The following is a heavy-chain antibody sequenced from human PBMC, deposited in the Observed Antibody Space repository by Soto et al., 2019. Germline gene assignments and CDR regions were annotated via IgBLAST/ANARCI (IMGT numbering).Heavy chain of an antibody. CDR2: TYYRSKWYN. Sequence: SQTLSLTCAISGDSVSSNSAAWNWIRQSPSRGLEWLGRTYYRSKWYNDYAVSVKSRLTINPDTSKHQFSLQLNSMTPEDTAVYYCAGSFSGRGGMDVWGQGTSVTVSS. CDR3: AGSFSGRGGMDV. V-gene: IGHV6-1*01. D-gene: IGHD3-10*01. J-gene: IGHJ6*02. CDR1: GDSVSSNSAA.